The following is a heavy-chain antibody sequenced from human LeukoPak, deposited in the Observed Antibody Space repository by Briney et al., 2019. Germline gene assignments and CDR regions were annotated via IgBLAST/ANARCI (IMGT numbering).Heavy chain of an antibody. V-gene: IGHV3-20*04. D-gene: IGHD3-10*01. J-gene: IGHJ4*02. CDR1: GFTFSTYI. CDR3: ARDREYFGSGSFSY. CDR2: INWNGGST. Sequence: GGSLRLSCAASGFTFSTYIMNWVRQTPGKGLEWVSGINWNGGSTGYADSVKGRFTISRDNSKNTLYLQMNSLRAEDTAVYYCARDREYFGSGSFSYWGQGTLVTVSS.